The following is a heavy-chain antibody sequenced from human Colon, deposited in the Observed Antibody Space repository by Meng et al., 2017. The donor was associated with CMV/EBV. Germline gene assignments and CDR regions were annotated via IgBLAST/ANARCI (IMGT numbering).Heavy chain of an antibody. CDR3: ARGKFYLAY. Sequence: GGSLRLSCVTSGITFSDYYMTWIRQAPGKGLECISYISSSGKTIYYADSVKGRFTISRDNAKNSLYLKMNSLSVEDTAVYYCARGKFYLAYWGQGTLVTVSS. V-gene: IGHV3-11*04. D-gene: IGHD3-10*01. CDR2: ISSSGKTI. J-gene: IGHJ4*02. CDR1: GITFSDYY.